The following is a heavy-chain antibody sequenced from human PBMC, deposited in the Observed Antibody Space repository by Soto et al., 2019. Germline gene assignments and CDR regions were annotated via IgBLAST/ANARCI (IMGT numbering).Heavy chain of an antibody. CDR2: IKQDGSEK. J-gene: IGHJ6*02. CDR1: GFTFTNYW. V-gene: IGHV3-7*01. D-gene: IGHD2-21*02. CDR3: ARLPGPLVSVLYIYPVDARETPSDVDV. Sequence: GGSLRLSCAASGFTFTNYWMSWVRQAPGKGLEWVANIKQDGSEKYYADSAKGRFIISRDNAKTSLYLQMNSLRAEDTAVYYCARLPGPLVSVLYIYPVDARETPSDVDVWGQGTSVTVSS.